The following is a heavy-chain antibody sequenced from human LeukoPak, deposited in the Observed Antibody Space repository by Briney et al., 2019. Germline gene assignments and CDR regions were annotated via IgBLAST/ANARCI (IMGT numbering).Heavy chain of an antibody. CDR3: AREDPLDAFDI. CDR2: INPNSGGT. CDR1: GYTFTGYY. Sequence: ASVKVSCKASGYTFTGYYMHWVRQAPGQGLEWMGWINPNSGGTYYAQNFQGRVTMTSDTSISKAYMELSRLRSDDTAVYYCAREDPLDAFDIWGQGTMVTVSS. J-gene: IGHJ3*02. V-gene: IGHV1-2*02.